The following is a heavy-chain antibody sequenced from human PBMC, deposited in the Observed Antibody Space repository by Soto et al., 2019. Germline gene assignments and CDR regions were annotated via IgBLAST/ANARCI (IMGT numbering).Heavy chain of an antibody. V-gene: IGHV4-4*07. CDR3: ARHRYSHWYWGYFYYSGMDV. CDR1: GTSINTYY. J-gene: IGHJ6*02. D-gene: IGHD5-18*01. Sequence: TLFLTCTVSGTSINTYYWSSIWQPAGQIPEWIGRIYTSGSTNYNPSLKSRVTMSVDTSKNQFSLKLSSVTASDTAVYYCARHRYSHWYWGYFYYSGMDVWGQGTTVPDSS. CDR2: IYTSGST.